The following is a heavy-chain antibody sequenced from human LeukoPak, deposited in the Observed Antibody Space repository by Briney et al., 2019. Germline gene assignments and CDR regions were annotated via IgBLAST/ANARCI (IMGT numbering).Heavy chain of an antibody. Sequence: PGRSLRLSCAASGFTFSSYGMHWVRQAPGKGLEWVAVIWYDGSNKYYADSVKGRFTISRDNSKNTLYLQMNSLRAEDTAVYYCAKKVSPITMVRGVETDYWGQGTLVTVSS. J-gene: IGHJ4*02. CDR1: GFTFSSYG. CDR2: IWYDGSNK. CDR3: AKKVSPITMVRGVETDY. V-gene: IGHV3-33*06. D-gene: IGHD3-10*01.